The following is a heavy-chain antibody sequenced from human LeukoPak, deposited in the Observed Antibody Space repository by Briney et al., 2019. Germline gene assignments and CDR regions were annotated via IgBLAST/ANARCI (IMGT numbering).Heavy chain of an antibody. D-gene: IGHD3-16*01. CDR2: ISSSSSYI. J-gene: IGHJ5*02. CDR3: ASGGTMLNWFDP. Sequence: PGGSLRLSCAASGFTFSSYSMNWVRQAPGKGLEWVSSISSSSSYIYYADSVKGRFTISRDNAKNSLYLQMNSLRAEDTAVYYCASGGTMLNWFDPWGQGTLVTVSS. V-gene: IGHV3-21*01. CDR1: GFTFSSYS.